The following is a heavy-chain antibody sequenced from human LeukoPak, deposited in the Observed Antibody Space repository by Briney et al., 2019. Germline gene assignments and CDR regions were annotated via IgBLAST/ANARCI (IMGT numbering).Heavy chain of an antibody. CDR3: AKLSYGDPVDY. J-gene: IGHJ4*02. V-gene: IGHV3-66*04. CDR2: IYSGGST. D-gene: IGHD4-17*01. Sequence: GGSLRLSCAASGFTVGNNYVTWVRQAPGKGLEWVSVIYSGGSTHYADSVKGRFTISRDNSKNTLYLQMNSLRAEDTAVYYCAKLSYGDPVDYWGQGTLVTVSS. CDR1: GFTVGNNY.